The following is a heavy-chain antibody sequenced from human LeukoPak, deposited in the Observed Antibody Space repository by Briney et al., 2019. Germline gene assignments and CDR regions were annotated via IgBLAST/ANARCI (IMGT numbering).Heavy chain of an antibody. Sequence: GESLKISCKGSGYSFTSYWIGWVRQMPGKGLEWMGIIYPGDSDTRYSPSFQGQVTISADKFISTAYLQWSSLKASDTAMYYCARLGITGTVYNWFDPWGQGTLVTVSS. CDR1: GYSFTSYW. V-gene: IGHV5-51*01. J-gene: IGHJ5*02. CDR3: ARLGITGTVYNWFDP. CDR2: IYPGDSDT. D-gene: IGHD1-7*01.